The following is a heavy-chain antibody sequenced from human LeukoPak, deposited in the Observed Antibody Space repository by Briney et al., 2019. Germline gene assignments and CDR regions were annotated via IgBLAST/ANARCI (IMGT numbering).Heavy chain of an antibody. Sequence: GATVKISCKSSGYTITPHYMHWVRQAPGKGLEWVGRVDPEEGEIIYAEKFQGRLTISADTSTDTGFMKLSSLESEDTAMYYCATTLRGWYLDVWGKGTTVIVTS. J-gene: IGHJ6*03. V-gene: IGHV1-69-2*01. CDR3: ATTLRGWYLDV. CDR2: VDPEEGEI. CDR1: GYTITPHY. D-gene: IGHD6-19*01.